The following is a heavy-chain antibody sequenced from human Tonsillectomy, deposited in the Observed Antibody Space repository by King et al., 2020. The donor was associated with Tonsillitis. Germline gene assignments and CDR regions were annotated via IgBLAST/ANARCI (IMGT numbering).Heavy chain of an antibody. J-gene: IGHJ4*02. CDR2: IKSKTDGVTT. V-gene: IGHV3-15*01. Sequence: VQLVESGGGLVKPGGSLRLSCAASGFSFNNAWMSWVRQAPGRGLEWVGRIKSKTDGVTTDYDAPVKGSFNIARDDSKNMLFLPMDSLKTEETAVYYCTTRYCSCTDCYEASFDYWGQGTLVTVSS. CDR1: GFSFNNAW. CDR3: TTRYCSCTDCYEASFDY. D-gene: IGHD2-2*01.